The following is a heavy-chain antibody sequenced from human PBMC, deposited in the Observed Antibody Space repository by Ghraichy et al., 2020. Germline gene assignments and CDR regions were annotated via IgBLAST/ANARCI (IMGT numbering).Heavy chain of an antibody. Sequence: SETLSLTCAVYGGSFSGYYWSWIRQPPGKGLEWIGEINHSGSTNYNPSLKSRVTISVDTSKNQFSLKLSSVTAADTAVYYCARGPLSSSWYNWFDPWGQGTLVTVSS. D-gene: IGHD6-13*01. V-gene: IGHV4-34*01. CDR2: INHSGST. J-gene: IGHJ5*02. CDR3: ARGPLSSSWYNWFDP. CDR1: GGSFSGYY.